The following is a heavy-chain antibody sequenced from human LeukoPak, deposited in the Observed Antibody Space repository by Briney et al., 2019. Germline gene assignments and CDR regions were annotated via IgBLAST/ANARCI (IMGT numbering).Heavy chain of an antibody. CDR1: GGSFSGYY. CDR3: ARGGIVATIYFDY. D-gene: IGHD5-12*01. Sequence: SETLSLTCAVYGGSFSGYYWSRIRLPPGKGLEWIGEINHSGSTNYNPSLKSRATISVDTSKNQFSLKLSSVTAADTAVYYCARGGIVATIYFDYWGQGTLVTVSS. CDR2: INHSGST. V-gene: IGHV4-34*01. J-gene: IGHJ4*02.